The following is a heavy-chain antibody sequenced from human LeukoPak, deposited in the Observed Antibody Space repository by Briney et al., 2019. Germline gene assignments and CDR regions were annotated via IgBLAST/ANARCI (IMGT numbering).Heavy chain of an antibody. CDR3: AKDRSGWYGEAFDI. CDR1: GFTFDDYA. CDR2: ISWNSGSI. J-gene: IGHJ3*02. D-gene: IGHD6-19*01. V-gene: IGHV3-9*01. Sequence: GGSLRLSCAASGFTFDDYAMHWVRQAPGKGLEWVSGISWNSGSIGYADSVKGRFTTSRDNAKNSLYLQMNSLRAEDTALYYCAKDRSGWYGEAFDIWGQGTMVTVSS.